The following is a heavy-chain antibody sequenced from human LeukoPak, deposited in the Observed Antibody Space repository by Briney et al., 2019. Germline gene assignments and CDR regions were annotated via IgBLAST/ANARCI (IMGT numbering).Heavy chain of an antibody. CDR3: ARVDQDIVVGPAFDP. D-gene: IGHD2-2*01. V-gene: IGHV1-3*01. CDR1: GYTFTSYA. CDR2: INAGNGNT. Sequence: ASVKVSCKASGYTFTSYAMHWVRQAPGQRLEWMGWINAGNGNTKYSQKFQGRVTITRDASASTAYMELSSLRSEDTAVYYCARVDQDIVVGPAFDPWGQGTLVTVSS. J-gene: IGHJ5*02.